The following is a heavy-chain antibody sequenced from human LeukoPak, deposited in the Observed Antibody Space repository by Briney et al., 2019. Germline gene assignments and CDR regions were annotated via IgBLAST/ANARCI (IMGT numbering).Heavy chain of an antibody. CDR2: ISGSGGST. CDR3: ARAADGSDWYYYDSSGYFDY. J-gene: IGHJ4*02. D-gene: IGHD3-22*01. Sequence: GGSLRLSCAASGFTFSSYAMSWVRQAPGKGLEWVSAISGSGGSTYYADSVKGRFTISRDNSKNTLYLQMNSLRAEDTAVYYCARAADGSDWYYYDSSGYFDYWGQGTLVTVSS. CDR1: GFTFSSYA. V-gene: IGHV3-23*01.